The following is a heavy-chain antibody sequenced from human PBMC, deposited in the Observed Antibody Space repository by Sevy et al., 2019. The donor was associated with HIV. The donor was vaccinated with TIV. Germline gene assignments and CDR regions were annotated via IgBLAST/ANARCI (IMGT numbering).Heavy chain of an antibody. Sequence: GGSLRLSCAASGFTFSSYAMSWVRQAPGKGLEWVSAISGSGGSTYYADSVKGRFTISRDNSKNTLYLQMNSLRAEDTAVYYCAKDIRYRSGHTDAFDIWGQGTMVTVSS. CDR1: GFTFSSYA. V-gene: IGHV3-23*01. J-gene: IGHJ3*02. D-gene: IGHD6-19*01. CDR3: AKDIRYRSGHTDAFDI. CDR2: ISGSGGST.